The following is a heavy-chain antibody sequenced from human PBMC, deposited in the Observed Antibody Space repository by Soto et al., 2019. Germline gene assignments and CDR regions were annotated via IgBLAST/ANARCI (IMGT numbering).Heavy chain of an antibody. D-gene: IGHD2-15*01. Sequence: EVQLLESGGALAQPGGSLRLSCAASGSTFSAFCMNWVRQAPGKGLEWVSAISGRGDITYYADSVKGRFTISRDNSKNTLYLEMNSLTGDDTAVYYCAKGGFWVHYGMDVWGQGTTVIVSS. J-gene: IGHJ6*02. CDR1: GSTFSAFC. CDR2: ISGRGDIT. V-gene: IGHV3-23*01. CDR3: AKGGFWVHYGMDV.